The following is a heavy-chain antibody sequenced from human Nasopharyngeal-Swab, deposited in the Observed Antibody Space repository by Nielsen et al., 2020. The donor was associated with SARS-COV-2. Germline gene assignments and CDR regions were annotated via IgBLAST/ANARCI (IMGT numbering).Heavy chain of an antibody. Sequence: GGSLRLSCAASGFTFSSYEMNWVRQAPGKGLEWVSYISSSGSTIYYADSVKGRFTISRGNAKNSLYLQMNSLRAEDTAVYYCARASLSGSSTGRRAFDIWGQGTMVTVSS. D-gene: IGHD1-26*01. V-gene: IGHV3-48*03. CDR1: GFTFSSYE. CDR3: ARASLSGSSTGRRAFDI. CDR2: ISSSGSTI. J-gene: IGHJ3*02.